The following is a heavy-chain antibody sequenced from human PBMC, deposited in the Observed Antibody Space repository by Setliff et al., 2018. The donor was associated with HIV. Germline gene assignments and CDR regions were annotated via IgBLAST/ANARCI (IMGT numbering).Heavy chain of an antibody. Sequence: SETLSLTCTVSGGSVNDFYCNWIRQPPGKGLEWIGYIYTSGSTKYNPSLKSRLTISVDPSKNQFSLRLSPVTAADTAVYYCARHSDFWSEDGFDIWGQGTMVTVSS. CDR1: GGSVNDFY. V-gene: IGHV4-4*09. J-gene: IGHJ3*02. D-gene: IGHD3-3*01. CDR2: IYTSGST. CDR3: ARHSDFWSEDGFDI.